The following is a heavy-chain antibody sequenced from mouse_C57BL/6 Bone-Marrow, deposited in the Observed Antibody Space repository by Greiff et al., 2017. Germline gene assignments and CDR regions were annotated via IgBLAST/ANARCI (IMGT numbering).Heavy chain of an antibody. J-gene: IGHJ4*01. V-gene: IGHV1-69*01. Sequence: VQLQQPGAELVMPGASVKLSCKASGYTFTSYWMHWVKQRPGQGLEWIGEIDPSDSSTNYNHKFKGKSTLTVDKSSSAAYMQISSLTSEDSAVYYCAMDYDELLARDYWGQGTSVTVSS. CDR1: GYTFTSYW. D-gene: IGHD2-4*01. CDR3: AMDYDELLARDY. CDR2: IDPSDSST.